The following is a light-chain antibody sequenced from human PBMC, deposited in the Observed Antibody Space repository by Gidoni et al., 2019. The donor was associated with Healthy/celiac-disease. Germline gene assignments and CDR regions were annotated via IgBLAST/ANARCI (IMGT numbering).Light chain of an antibody. CDR1: QSLLHSNGYSG. CDR3: MQALQTLTWT. J-gene: IGKJ1*01. Sequence: DIVMTQSPLPLLVTPGEPAPILCRSSQSLLHSNGYSGLDWYLQKQGRSPQLLIYLGSTRASGVPDRFSSSRSGTDVTLKISRVEDEDVGVYYCMQALQTLTWTFGQGTKVEIK. V-gene: IGKV2-28*01. CDR2: LGS.